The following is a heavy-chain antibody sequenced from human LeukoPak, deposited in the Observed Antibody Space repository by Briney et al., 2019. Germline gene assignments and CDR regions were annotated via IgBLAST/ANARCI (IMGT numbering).Heavy chain of an antibody. CDR3: ARDGYNPSPYSYYFDY. V-gene: IGHV3-23*01. J-gene: IGHJ4*02. CDR2: ISGSGGST. D-gene: IGHD5-24*01. Sequence: GGSLRLSCAASGFTFSSYAMSWVRHAPGKGLEWVSAISGSGGSTYYADSVKGRFTISRDNSKNTLYLPMNSLRAEDTVVYYCARDGYNPSPYSYYFDYWGQGTLVTVSS. CDR1: GFTFSSYA.